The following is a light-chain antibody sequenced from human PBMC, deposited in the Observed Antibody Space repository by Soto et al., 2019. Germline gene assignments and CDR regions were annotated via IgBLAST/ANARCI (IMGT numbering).Light chain of an antibody. Sequence: AIQMTQSPSSLSASVGDRVTITCRASQDIRDDLGWYQQKLGKAPKLLIYAASSLQSGVPSRFSGSGSGTDFTLTISSLQPEDFATYYCLQDYNCPRTFGQGTKVEIK. V-gene: IGKV1-6*01. CDR1: QDIRDD. CDR2: AAS. CDR3: LQDYNCPRT. J-gene: IGKJ1*01.